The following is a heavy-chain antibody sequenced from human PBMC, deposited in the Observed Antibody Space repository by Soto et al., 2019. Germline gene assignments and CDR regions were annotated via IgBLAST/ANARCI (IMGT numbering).Heavy chain of an antibody. Sequence: SETLSLTCTVSGASIKSRNYFWGWIRQPPGKGLEFVGSIHSSGGTYYNPSLKSRVTVSVDLSNSHFSLSLKSLTATDTAVYYCGRLAEAATGHTDFDFWGQGTLVTVS. D-gene: IGHD2-15*01. J-gene: IGHJ4*02. CDR2: IHSSGGT. CDR1: GASIKSRNYF. CDR3: GRLAEAATGHTDFDF. V-gene: IGHV4-39*02.